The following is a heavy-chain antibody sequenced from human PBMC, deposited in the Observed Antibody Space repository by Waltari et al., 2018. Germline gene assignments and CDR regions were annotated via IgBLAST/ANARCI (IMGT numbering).Heavy chain of an antibody. CDR2: LDPEDGQA. CDR1: GDTFTDNY. V-gene: IGHV1-69-2*01. Sequence: EVQLLQSGAEVKKPGTPVKISCKVSGDTFTDNYIHWIQQAPGKVLQWMGRLDPEDGQAVYAEKFQGRVTMTADTSIHTAYMELTSLTSEDTAFYYCAAALGGGISASRPFHFWGQGTMITVSS. J-gene: IGHJ3*01. CDR3: AAALGGGISASRPFHF. D-gene: IGHD3-10*01.